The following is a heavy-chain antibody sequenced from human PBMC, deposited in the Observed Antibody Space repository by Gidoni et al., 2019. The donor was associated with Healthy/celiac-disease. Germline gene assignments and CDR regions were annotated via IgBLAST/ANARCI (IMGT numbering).Heavy chain of an antibody. V-gene: IGHV4-4*07. Sequence: QVQLQESGPGLVKPSETLSLTCPVSGGSISCYYGSWIRQPAGKGLEWIGRIYTSGSTNYNPSLKSRVTMSVDTSKNQFSLKLSSVTAADTAVYYCASLSIVGATTPSAVDIWGQGTMVTVSS. D-gene: IGHD1-26*01. CDR1: GGSISCYY. CDR2: IYTSGST. CDR3: ASLSIVGATTPSAVDI. J-gene: IGHJ3*02.